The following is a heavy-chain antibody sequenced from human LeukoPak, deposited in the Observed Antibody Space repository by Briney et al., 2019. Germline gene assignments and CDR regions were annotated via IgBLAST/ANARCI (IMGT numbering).Heavy chain of an antibody. J-gene: IGHJ4*02. CDR3: ARSPLGDDYYDSSGYFDY. V-gene: IGHV3-21*01. Sequence: PGGSLRLSCAASGFTFSSYSMNWVRQAPGKGLEWVSSISSSSSYIYYAYSVKGRFTISRDNAKNSLYLQMNSLRAEDTAFDYCARSPLGDDYYDSSGYFDYWGQGTLVTVSS. CDR1: GFTFSSYS. CDR2: ISSSSSYI. D-gene: IGHD3-22*01.